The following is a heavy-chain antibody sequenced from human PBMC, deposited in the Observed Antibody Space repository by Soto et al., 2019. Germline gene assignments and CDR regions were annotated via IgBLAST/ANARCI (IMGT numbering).Heavy chain of an antibody. CDR2: ISWKDEK. CDR1: GFSLSTSGAG. D-gene: IGHD4-17*01. J-gene: IGHJ4*02. V-gene: IGHV2-5*01. CDR3: AHRYGGNYCSWYFDS. Sequence: QITLKESGPTLVKPTQTLTVTCTFSGFSLSTSGAGVGWIRQSPGKAPEWLALISWKDEKRYNPGLKSRLTITKDTSKNQVVLTMTDLDPVDTATYFCAHRYGGNYCSWYFDSCGQGTLVTVSS.